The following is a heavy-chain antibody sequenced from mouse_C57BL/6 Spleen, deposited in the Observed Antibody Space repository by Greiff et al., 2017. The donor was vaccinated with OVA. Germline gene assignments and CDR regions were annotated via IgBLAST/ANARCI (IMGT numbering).Heavy chain of an antibody. CDR3: ARKGDDYDGNFDV. J-gene: IGHJ1*03. D-gene: IGHD2-4*01. V-gene: IGHV5-16*01. CDR1: GFTFSDYY. Sequence: EVKLVESEGGLVQPGSSMKLSCTASGFTFSDYYMAWVRQVPEKGLEWVANINYDGSSTYYLDSLKSRFIISRYNAKNILYLQMSSRKSEDTATDYCARKGDDYDGNFDVWGTGTTVTVSS. CDR2: INYDGSST.